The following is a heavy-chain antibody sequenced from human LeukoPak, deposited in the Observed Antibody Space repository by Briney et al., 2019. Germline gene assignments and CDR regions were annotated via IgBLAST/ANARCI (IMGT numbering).Heavy chain of an antibody. V-gene: IGHV4-38-2*02. CDR2: IYHSGST. J-gene: IGHJ4*02. D-gene: IGHD3-3*01. Sequence: ASETLSLTCTVSGYSISSGYYWGWIRQPPGKGLEWIGSIYHSGSTYYNPSLESRVTISLDLSKNQFSLRLSSVTAADTALYFCVREGPIRFLEQIDYWGQGTLVTVSS. CDR1: GYSISSGYY. CDR3: VREGPIRFLEQIDY.